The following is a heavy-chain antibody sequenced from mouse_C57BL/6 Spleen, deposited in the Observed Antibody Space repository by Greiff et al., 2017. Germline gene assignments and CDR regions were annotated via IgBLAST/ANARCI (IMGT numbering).Heavy chain of an antibody. CDR1: GYTFTSYW. CDR3: ARATTVARDY. CDR2: IYPSDSET. V-gene: IGHV1-61*01. Sequence: QVQLQQPGAELVRPGSSVKLSCKASGYTFTSYWMDWVKQRPGQGLEWIGNIYPSDSETHYNQKFKDKATLTVDKSSSTAYMQLSSLTSEDSAVYYCARATTVARDYWGQGTSVTVSS. J-gene: IGHJ4*01. D-gene: IGHD1-1*01.